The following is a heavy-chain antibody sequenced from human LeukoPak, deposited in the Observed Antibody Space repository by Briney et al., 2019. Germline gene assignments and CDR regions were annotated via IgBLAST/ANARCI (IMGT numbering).Heavy chain of an antibody. J-gene: IGHJ3*02. V-gene: IGHV4-59*01. CDR2: IYYSGST. CDR3: ARWYYGSGSYSLGAFDI. CDR1: GGSISSYY. Sequence: PSETLSLTCTVSGGSISSYYWSWIRQPPGKGLEWIGYIYYSGSTNYNPSLKSRVTISVDTSKNQFSLKLSSVTAADTAVYYCARWYYGSGSYSLGAFDIWGQGTIVTVSS. D-gene: IGHD3-10*01.